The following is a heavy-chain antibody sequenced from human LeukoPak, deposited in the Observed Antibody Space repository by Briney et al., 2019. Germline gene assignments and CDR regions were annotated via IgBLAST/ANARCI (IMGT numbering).Heavy chain of an antibody. Sequence: SQTLSLTCAISGDSVSSNSAAWNWIRQSPSRGLEWLGRTYYRSKWYNDYAVSVKSRITINPDTSKNQFSLKLSSVTAADTAVYYCARGPQPYGDYLGVDNWFDPWGQGTLVTVSS. J-gene: IGHJ5*02. D-gene: IGHD4-17*01. CDR3: ARGPQPYGDYLGVDNWFDP. CDR2: TYYRSKWYN. CDR1: GDSVSSNSAA. V-gene: IGHV6-1*01.